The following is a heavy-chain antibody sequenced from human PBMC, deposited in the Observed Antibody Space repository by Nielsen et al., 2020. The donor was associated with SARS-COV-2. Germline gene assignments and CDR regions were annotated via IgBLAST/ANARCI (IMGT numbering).Heavy chain of an antibody. D-gene: IGHD6-6*01. CDR1: GESINSEGYY. CDR3: AREYSSSPGAFDI. CDR2: IYYSGAT. J-gene: IGHJ3*02. V-gene: IGHV4-61*08. Sequence: SETLSLTCTVSGESINSEGYYWSWIRQPPGKGLEWIAYIYYSGATNYNPSLKSRVTISADTSKNQFSLKLRSVTAADTAVYYCAREYSSSPGAFDIWGQGTMVTVSS.